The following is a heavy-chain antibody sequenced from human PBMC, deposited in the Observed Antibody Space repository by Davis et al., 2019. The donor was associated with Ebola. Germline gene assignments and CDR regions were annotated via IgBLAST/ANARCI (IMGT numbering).Heavy chain of an antibody. V-gene: IGHV4-39*07. CDR2: IYYSGST. CDR1: GGSISSSSYY. CDR3: ARGRSKLVY. Sequence: MPSETLSLTCTVSGGSISSSSYYWGWIRQPPGKGLEWIGSIYYSGSTNYNPSLKSRVTISVDTSKNQFSLKLSSVTAADTAVYYCARGRSKLVYWGQGTLVTVSS. J-gene: IGHJ4*02.